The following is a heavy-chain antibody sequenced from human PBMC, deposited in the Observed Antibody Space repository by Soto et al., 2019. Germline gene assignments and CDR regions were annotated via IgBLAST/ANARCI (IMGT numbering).Heavy chain of an antibody. CDR1: GFTFSNYG. Sequence: QVQLVESGGGVVQPGKSLRLACVASGFTFSNYGMHWVRQAPGEGLEWVPVISYAEDNIYYADSVKGRFTISRDNSKNTLYLQMNSLRPEDTAVYFCARSGTTVTTFGYFDLWGRGTLVTVSS. CDR3: ARSGTTVTTFGYFDL. V-gene: IGHV3-30*03. J-gene: IGHJ2*01. CDR2: ISYAEDNI. D-gene: IGHD4-17*01.